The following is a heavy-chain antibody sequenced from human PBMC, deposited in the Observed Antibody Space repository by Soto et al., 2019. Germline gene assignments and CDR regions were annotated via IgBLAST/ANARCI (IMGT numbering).Heavy chain of an antibody. CDR1: GFSLSTSGVG. D-gene: IGHD2-15*01. J-gene: IGHJ6*02. CDR2: IYWEDDK. Sequence: QITLKESGPTLVKPTQTLTLTCTFSGFSLSTSGVGVAWIRQPPGKALEWLALIYWEDDKRYRPSLETRLTITKDTSKIQVVLTMTNMDSVDTATYYCAYLSCSGGSCYWFSYSGMDVWGQGTTVTVSS. CDR3: AYLSCSGGSCYWFSYSGMDV. V-gene: IGHV2-5*02.